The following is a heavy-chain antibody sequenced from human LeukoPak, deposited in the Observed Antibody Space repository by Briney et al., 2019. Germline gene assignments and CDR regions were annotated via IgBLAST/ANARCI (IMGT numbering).Heavy chain of an antibody. J-gene: IGHJ4*02. Sequence: SETLSLTCSVSSGSISSSGYYWGWIRQPPGKGLEWIGSGYYSGSTYYNPSLKSRVTISVDTSKNQFSLKLSSMTAADTAVYYCARLLGESNRPLYYFDYWGQGTLVTVSS. CDR2: GYYSGST. CDR1: SGSISSSGYY. CDR3: ARLLGESNRPLYYFDY. V-gene: IGHV4-39*01.